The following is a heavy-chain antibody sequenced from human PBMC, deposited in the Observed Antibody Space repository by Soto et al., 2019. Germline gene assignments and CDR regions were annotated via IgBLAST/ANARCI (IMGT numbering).Heavy chain of an antibody. V-gene: IGHV5-51*01. CDR3: ARSLSFMGSSYGMDV. Sequence: GEALKISCEGSGYSVTSYWICWERQMTRKGLEWMGIIYPGDSDTRYSPSFQGQVTISADKSISTAYLQWSSLKASDTAMYYCARSLSFMGSSYGMDVWGQGITVTVS. CDR1: GYSVTSYW. D-gene: IGHD2-2*01. CDR2: IYPGDSDT. J-gene: IGHJ6*02.